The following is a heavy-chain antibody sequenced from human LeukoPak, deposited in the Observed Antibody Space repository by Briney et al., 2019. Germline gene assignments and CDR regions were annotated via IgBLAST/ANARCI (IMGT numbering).Heavy chain of an antibody. V-gene: IGHV4-34*01. CDR2: INHSVST. Sequence: SETLSLTCTVSGGSFSGYYWSWIRQPPGEGLEWIGEINHSVSTNNNPSLTSRITISVDTATNHISLKLSSESAADTAVYYCGRLRRSGYYCRGYYMDLWGKGTTVTISS. CDR1: GGSFSGYY. CDR3: GRLRRSGYYCRGYYMDL. J-gene: IGHJ6*03. D-gene: IGHD3-22*01.